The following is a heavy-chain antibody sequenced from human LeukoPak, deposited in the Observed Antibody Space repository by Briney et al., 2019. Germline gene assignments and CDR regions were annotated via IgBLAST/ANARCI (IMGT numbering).Heavy chain of an antibody. D-gene: IGHD1-1*01. J-gene: IGHJ4*02. CDR3: ARDHNYAFDN. CDR2: IGIDSGNT. V-gene: IGHV3-48*01. CDR1: GSPFIEYS. Sequence: GGSLRLSCTASGSPFIEYSMNWVRQAPGKGLEWISYIGIDSGNTKYADSVRGRFTISADRAQNSLYLQMDSLRVEDTAVYYCARDHNYAFDNWGQGTLVSVAS.